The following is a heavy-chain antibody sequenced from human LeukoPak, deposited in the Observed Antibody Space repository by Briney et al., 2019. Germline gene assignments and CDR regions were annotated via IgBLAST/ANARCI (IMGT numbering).Heavy chain of an antibody. CDR2: ISAYNGNT. J-gene: IGHJ4*02. D-gene: IGHD3-22*01. CDR3: ARWYYFDSSGPMAY. CDR1: GYTFTGYY. V-gene: IGHV1-2*02. Sequence: ASVKVSCKASGYTFTGYYMHWVRQAPGQGLEWMGWISAYNGNTNYAQKLQGRVTMTRDTSISTAYMELSRLRSDDAAMYFCARWYYFDSSGPMAYWGQGTLVTVSS.